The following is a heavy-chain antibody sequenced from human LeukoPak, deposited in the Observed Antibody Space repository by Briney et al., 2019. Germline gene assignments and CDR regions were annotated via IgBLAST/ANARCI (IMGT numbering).Heavy chain of an antibody. Sequence: SETLSLTCTVSGGSISSGSYYWSWIRQPAGKGLEWIGRIYTSGSTNYNPSLKSRVTISVDTSKNQFSLKLSSVTAADTAVYYCAREESDYWGQGTLVTVSS. CDR2: IYTSGST. V-gene: IGHV4-61*02. J-gene: IGHJ4*02. CDR1: GGSISSGSYY. CDR3: AREESDY.